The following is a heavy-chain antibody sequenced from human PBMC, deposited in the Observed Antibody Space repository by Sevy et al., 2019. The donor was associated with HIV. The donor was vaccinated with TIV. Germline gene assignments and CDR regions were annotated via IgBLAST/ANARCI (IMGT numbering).Heavy chain of an antibody. CDR2: ISSNGGST. CDR1: GFTFSSYA. Sequence: GGSLRLSCSASGFTFSSYAMHWVRQAPGKGLEYVSAISSNGGSTYYADSVKGRFTISRDNSKNTLYLQMSSLRAEDTAVYYCVRTYCSSTRAYYYYYGMDVWGQGTTVTVSS. CDR3: VRTYCSSTRAYYYYYGMDV. D-gene: IGHD2-2*01. J-gene: IGHJ6*02. V-gene: IGHV3-64D*06.